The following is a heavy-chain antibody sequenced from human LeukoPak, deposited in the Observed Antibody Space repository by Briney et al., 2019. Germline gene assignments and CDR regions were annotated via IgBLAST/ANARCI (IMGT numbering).Heavy chain of an antibody. CDR3: ARGQLGDAYNFEY. V-gene: IGHV4-59*01. CDR1: GGSISSYY. J-gene: IGHJ4*02. Sequence: PSETLCLTCTVSGGSISSYYWSWLRQPPGKGLEGKGLEWIRYIYYGGSTSGSTNYNPTLKSRVTISVDTSKNQLSLKLNSVTAAYTAVYYCARGQLGDAYNFEYWGQGTVVTVSS. CDR2: IYYGGSTSGST. D-gene: IGHD5-24*01.